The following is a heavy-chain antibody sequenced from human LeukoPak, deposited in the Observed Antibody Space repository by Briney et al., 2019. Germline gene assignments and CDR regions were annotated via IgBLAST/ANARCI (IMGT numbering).Heavy chain of an antibody. CDR1: GGSFSGYY. CDR3: ARGVSSSWSWFDP. V-gene: IGHV4-34*01. CDR2: INHSGST. D-gene: IGHD6-13*01. J-gene: IGHJ5*02. Sequence: SETLSLTCAVYGGSFSGYYWSWIRQPPGKGLEWIGEINHSGSTNYNPSLKSRVIISVDTSKNQFSLKLSSVTAADTAVYYCARGVSSSWSWFDPWGQGTLVTVSS.